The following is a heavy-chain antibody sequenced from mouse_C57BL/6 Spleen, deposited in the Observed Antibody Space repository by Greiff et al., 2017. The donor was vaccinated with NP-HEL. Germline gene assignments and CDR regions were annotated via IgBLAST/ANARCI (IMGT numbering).Heavy chain of an antibody. J-gene: IGHJ3*01. D-gene: IGHD1-1*01. Sequence: VQLQQSGAELVRPGASVKLSCTASGFNIKDYYMHWVKQRPEQGLEWIGRIDPEDGDTEYAPKFQGKATMTAEQSSNTAYLQLSSLTSEDTAVYYCTVYYGSFAYWGQGTLVTVSA. CDR3: TVYYGSFAY. CDR2: IDPEDGDT. CDR1: GFNIKDYY. V-gene: IGHV14-1*01.